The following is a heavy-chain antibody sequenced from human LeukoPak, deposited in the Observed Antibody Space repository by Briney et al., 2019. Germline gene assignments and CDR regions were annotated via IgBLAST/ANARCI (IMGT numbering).Heavy chain of an antibody. CDR2: IYHSGST. V-gene: IGHV4-38-2*01. CDR1: GYSISSGYY. CDR3: ARQLVPARSNWFDP. J-gene: IGHJ5*02. D-gene: IGHD6-13*01. Sequence: SETLSLTCAVSGYSISSGYYWGWIRQPPGKGLEWIGSIYHSGSTYYNPSLKSRVPISVDTSKNQFSLKLSSVTAAETAVYYLARQLVPARSNWFDPWGQGTLVPVSS.